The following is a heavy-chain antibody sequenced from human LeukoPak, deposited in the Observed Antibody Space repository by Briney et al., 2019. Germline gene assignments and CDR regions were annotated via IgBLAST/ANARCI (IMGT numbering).Heavy chain of an antibody. CDR2: IYYSGST. V-gene: IGHV4-59*08. Sequence: SETLSLTCTVSGGPISSYYWSWIRQPPGKGLEWIGYIYYSGSTNYNPSLKSRVTISVDTSKNQFSLKLSSVTAADTAVYYCAGQVDAFDIWGQGTMVTVSS. J-gene: IGHJ3*02. CDR3: AGQVDAFDI. CDR1: GGPISSYY.